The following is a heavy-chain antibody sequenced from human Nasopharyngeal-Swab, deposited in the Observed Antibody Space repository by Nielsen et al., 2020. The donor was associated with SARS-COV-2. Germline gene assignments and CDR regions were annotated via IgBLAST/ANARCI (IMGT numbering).Heavy chain of an antibody. D-gene: IGHD6-19*01. J-gene: IGHJ5*02. CDR1: GGSISSSSYY. CDR3: ARSGHSSGWYKVGNWFDP. CDR2: IYYSGST. V-gene: IGHV4-39*07. Sequence: SETLSLTCIVSGGSISSSSYYWGWIRQPPGKGLEWIGSIYYSGSTYYNPSLKSRVTISVDTSKNQFSLKLSSVTAADTAVYYCARSGHSSGWYKVGNWFDPWGQGTLVTVSS.